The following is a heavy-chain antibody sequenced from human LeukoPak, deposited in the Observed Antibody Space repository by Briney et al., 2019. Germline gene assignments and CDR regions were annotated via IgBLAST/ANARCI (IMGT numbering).Heavy chain of an antibody. V-gene: IGHV3-23*01. CDR1: GFTFSSFA. Sequence: GGSLRLSCVDSGFTFSSFAMSWVRQAPGKGLEWVSPISSSGSTTYYVDSVKGRFTISRDNSRNTLYLQMNSLRGEDTAVYYCARESPAFDYWAREPWSPSP. CDR3: ARESPAFDY. CDR2: ISSSGSTT. J-gene: IGHJ4*02.